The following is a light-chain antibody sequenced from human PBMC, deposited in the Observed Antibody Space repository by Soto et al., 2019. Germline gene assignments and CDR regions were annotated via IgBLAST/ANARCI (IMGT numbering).Light chain of an antibody. V-gene: IGKV3-20*01. CDR1: QSVSSY. J-gene: IGKJ5*01. CDR3: QQYDSSPIT. Sequence: EIVMTQSPATLSVSPGERATLSCRASQSVSSYLAWYQQKPGQAPRLLIYGASSRATGIPDRFSGSGSGTDFTLTITPLEPDDFVVYFCQQYDSSPITFGQGTRLEIK. CDR2: GAS.